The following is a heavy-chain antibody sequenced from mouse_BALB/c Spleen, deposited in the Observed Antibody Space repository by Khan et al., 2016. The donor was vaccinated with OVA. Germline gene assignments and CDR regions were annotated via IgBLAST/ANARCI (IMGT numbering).Heavy chain of an antibody. CDR1: GYSITSDYA. J-gene: IGHJ4*01. D-gene: IGHD2-3*01. CDR2: ISSSGST. CDR3: ARDGSRYNYAMDY. V-gene: IGHV3-2*02. Sequence: EVQLVESGPGLVKPSQSLSLTCTVTGYSITSDYAWNWIRQFPGNKLEWMGYISSSGSTNYTPALKSRISITRATSKKQFFLQLNSVTTEETATYYCARDGSRYNYAMDYWGQGTSVTVSS.